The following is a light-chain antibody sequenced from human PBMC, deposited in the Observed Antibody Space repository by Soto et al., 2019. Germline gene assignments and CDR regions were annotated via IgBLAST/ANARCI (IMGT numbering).Light chain of an antibody. CDR3: QQYGRTSWT. J-gene: IGKJ1*01. CDR1: QSVSTNF. CDR2: GAS. Sequence: IVLTQSPGTLSLSPGEVTTLSCRASQSVSTNFFAWYQQKPGQAPRLLIYGASTRATGIPDRFSGSGSGTDFTLTISRLEPEDFAVYYCQQYGRTSWTFGQGTKVDIK. V-gene: IGKV3-20*01.